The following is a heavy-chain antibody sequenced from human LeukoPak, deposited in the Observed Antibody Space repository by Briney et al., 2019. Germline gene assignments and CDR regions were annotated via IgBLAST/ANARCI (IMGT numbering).Heavy chain of an antibody. Sequence: GSLSLSCAASGFTSSSYSMNWVRQAPGKGLEWVSSIICSSSYIYYADSVKGRFTISRDNAKNSLYLQMNSLRAEDTAVYYCARWGYCSSTSCYLDYYYMDVWGKGTTVTVSS. CDR1: GFTSSSYS. J-gene: IGHJ6*03. D-gene: IGHD2-2*01. V-gene: IGHV3-21*01. CDR2: IICSSSYI. CDR3: ARWGYCSSTSCYLDYYYMDV.